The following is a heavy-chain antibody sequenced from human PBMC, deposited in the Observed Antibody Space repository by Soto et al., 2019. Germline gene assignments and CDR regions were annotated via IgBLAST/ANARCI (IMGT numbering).Heavy chain of an antibody. V-gene: IGHV3-72*01. Sequence: GGSLSLSCAASGFTFSDHYMDWVRQAPGKGLEWVGRTRNKANSYTTEYAASVKGRFTISRDDSKNSLYLQMNSLKTEDTAVYYCARVIAAAGTEYFKHWGQGTLVTVSS. J-gene: IGHJ1*01. CDR1: GFTFSDHY. CDR3: ARVIAAAGTEYFKH. D-gene: IGHD6-13*01. CDR2: TRNKANSYTT.